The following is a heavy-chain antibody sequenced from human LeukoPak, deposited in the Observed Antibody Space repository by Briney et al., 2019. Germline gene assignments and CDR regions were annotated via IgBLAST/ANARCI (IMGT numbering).Heavy chain of an antibody. V-gene: IGHV3-23*01. CDR2: ISGSGGST. Sequence: GGSLRLSCAASGFTFSSYAMSWVRQAPGEGLEWVSAISGSGGSTYYADSVKGRFTISRDNSKNTLYLQMNSLRAEDTAVYYCAKDLRYSSSWPGDVDYWGQGTLVTVSS. CDR3: AKDLRYSSSWPGDVDY. J-gene: IGHJ4*02. CDR1: GFTFSSYA. D-gene: IGHD6-13*01.